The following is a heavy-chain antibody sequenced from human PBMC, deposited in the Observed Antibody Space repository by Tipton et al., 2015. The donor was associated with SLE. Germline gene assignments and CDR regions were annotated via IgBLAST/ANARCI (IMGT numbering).Heavy chain of an antibody. V-gene: IGHV1-46*01. CDR3: ARVGYCTGGVCPPYFDY. CDR1: GYTFMSYY. CDR2: INPGGDGT. Sequence: QSGAEVKKPGASVKVSCKTSGYTFMSYYMHWVGQAPGQGLEWMGMINPGGDGTSYAQKFQGRVTLTRDTSTSTFYMELKSLRSDDTAVYYCARVGYCTGGVCPPYFDYWGQGSRITVSS. D-gene: IGHD2-8*02. J-gene: IGHJ4*02.